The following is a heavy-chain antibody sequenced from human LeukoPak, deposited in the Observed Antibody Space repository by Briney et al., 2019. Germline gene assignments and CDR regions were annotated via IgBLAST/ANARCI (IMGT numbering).Heavy chain of an antibody. V-gene: IGHV4-39*01. Sequence: PSETLSLTCTVSGGSVTSSSYYWGWIRQPPGKGLEWIGSIYYSGNTYYDPSLESRVTISVDTSKNQFSLKMTSVTAADTVVYYCAKHFAYTGSGSSSSFDIWGQGTMVIVSS. CDR2: IYYSGNT. J-gene: IGHJ3*02. D-gene: IGHD6-6*01. CDR3: AKHFAYTGSGSSSSFDI. CDR1: GGSVTSSSYY.